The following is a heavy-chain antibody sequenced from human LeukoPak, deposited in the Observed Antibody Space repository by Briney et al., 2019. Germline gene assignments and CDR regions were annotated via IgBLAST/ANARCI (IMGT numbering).Heavy chain of an antibody. J-gene: IGHJ5*02. CDR3: AREVSGSYYVWWFDP. V-gene: IGHV1-2*04. Sequence: GASVKVSCKASGYTFTGYYMHWVRQAPGQGLEWMGWINPNSGGTNYAQKFQGWVTMTRDTSISTAYMELSSLRSEDTAVYYCAREVSGSYYVWWFDPWGQGTLVTASS. D-gene: IGHD1-26*01. CDR2: INPNSGGT. CDR1: GYTFTGYY.